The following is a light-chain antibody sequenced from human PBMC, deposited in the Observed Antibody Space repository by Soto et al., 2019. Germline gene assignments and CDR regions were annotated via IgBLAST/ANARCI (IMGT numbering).Light chain of an antibody. J-gene: IGKJ5*01. Sequence: DVQMTQSPSTLSASTGERVTISCRASQSISSYLAWYQQKPGQAPRLLIYAASTLPTGIPSRFSGSGSGTEFTLTISSLQSEDFAVYYCQQNNSTPFTFGQGTRLEIK. V-gene: IGKV1-39*01. CDR1: QSISSY. CDR2: AAS. CDR3: QQNNSTPFT.